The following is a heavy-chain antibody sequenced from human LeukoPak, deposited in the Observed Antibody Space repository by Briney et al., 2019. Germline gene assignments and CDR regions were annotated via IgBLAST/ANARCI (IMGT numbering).Heavy chain of an antibody. J-gene: IGHJ4*02. CDR1: GGTFSSYA. CDR3: ARGTVALLDYYESSGYSS. D-gene: IGHD3-22*01. V-gene: IGHV1-69*04. CDR2: IIPILGIA. Sequence: ASVTVSCKASGGTFSSYAISWVRQAPGQGLEWMGRIIPILGIANYAQKFQGRVTITADKSTSTAYMELSSLRSEDTAVYYCARGTVALLDYYESSGYSSWGQGTLVTVSS.